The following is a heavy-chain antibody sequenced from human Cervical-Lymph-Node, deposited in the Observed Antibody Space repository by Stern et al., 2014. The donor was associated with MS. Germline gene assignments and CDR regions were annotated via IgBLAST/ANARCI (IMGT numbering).Heavy chain of an antibody. CDR2: ISSGSSYI. Sequence: EMQLVESGGGLVKPGGSLRLSCAASGFTFSSYSMNWVRQAPGKGLEWVSSISSGSSYIYYADSVKGRFTISRDNAKNSLYLHMNSLRAEDTAVYYCARDMGEYSSSSDNAEYFQHWGQGTLVTVSS. CDR3: ARDMGEYSSSSDNAEYFQH. V-gene: IGHV3-21*01. J-gene: IGHJ1*01. CDR1: GFTFSSYS. D-gene: IGHD6-6*01.